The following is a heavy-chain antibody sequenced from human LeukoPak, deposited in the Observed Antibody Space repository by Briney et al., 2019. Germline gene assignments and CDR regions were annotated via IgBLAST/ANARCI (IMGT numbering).Heavy chain of an antibody. V-gene: IGHV1-2*02. Sequence: ASVKVSCKASGYTLTDYYMHWVRQAPGQGLEWVAWINPSSGATTYAQKFQGGVTLTKDTSINTAYMELSRLTSDDTAMYYCAREANSWYHSWGQGTLVTVSS. CDR1: GYTLTDYY. D-gene: IGHD2/OR15-2a*01. CDR2: INPSSGAT. J-gene: IGHJ4*02. CDR3: AREANSWYHS.